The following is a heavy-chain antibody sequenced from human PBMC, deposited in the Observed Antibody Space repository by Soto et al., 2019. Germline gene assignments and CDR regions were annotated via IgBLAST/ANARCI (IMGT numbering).Heavy chain of an antibody. Sequence: QVQLVESGGGVVQPGRSLRLSCAASGFTFSSFGLHWIRQAPGKGLEWVAVISYDGSNKYSADSVKGRFTISRDNSKNMLFLQMNSLRPEDTAVYYCAKVHYYGSGSYYFFDYWGQGTLVTVSS. V-gene: IGHV3-30*18. J-gene: IGHJ4*02. CDR2: ISYDGSNK. CDR1: GFTFSSFG. CDR3: AKVHYYGSGSYYFFDY. D-gene: IGHD3-10*01.